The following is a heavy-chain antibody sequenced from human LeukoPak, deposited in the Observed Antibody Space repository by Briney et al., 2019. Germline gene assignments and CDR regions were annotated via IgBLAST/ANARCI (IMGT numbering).Heavy chain of an antibody. J-gene: IGHJ5*02. V-gene: IGHV3-48*03. CDR2: ISSSGDII. CDR3: AKEWGSGSLNYFDP. CDR1: GFTFSRYE. Sequence: GGSLILSCAASGFTFSRYEMIWVRQAPGKGLEWLSYISSSGDIINYADSVKGRFTISRDNAENSLYLQMHSLRAEDTAVYYCAKEWGSGSLNYFDPWGQGTQVTVSS. D-gene: IGHD3-10*01.